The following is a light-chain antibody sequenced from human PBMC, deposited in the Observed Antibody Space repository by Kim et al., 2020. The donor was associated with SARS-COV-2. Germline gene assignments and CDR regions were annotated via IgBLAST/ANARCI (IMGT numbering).Light chain of an antibody. V-gene: IGKV3-15*01. CDR3: QQYSYWPLP. J-gene: IGKJ4*01. Sequence: EIVMTQSPATLSVSPGERATLSCRASQSVSSNLAWYQQKPGQAPRLLIYGASTRATGIPGRFSGSGSGTEFTLTISSLQSEDFAVYYCQQYSYWPLPFGGGTKVDIK. CDR1: QSVSSN. CDR2: GAS.